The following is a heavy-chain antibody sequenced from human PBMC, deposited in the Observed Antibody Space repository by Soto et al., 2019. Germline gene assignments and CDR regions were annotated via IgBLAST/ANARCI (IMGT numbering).Heavy chain of an antibody. CDR3: EKDKYASSGYFDH. V-gene: IGHV3-23*01. Sequence: GGSLRLSCAASGFTFSSYAMSWVRQAPGKGLEWVSAISGSGGSTYYADSVKGRFTISRDNSKNTPYLQMNSLRAEDTAVYYCEKDKYASSGYFDHWGQGTLVTVSS. CDR1: GFTFSSYA. CDR2: ISGSGGST. J-gene: IGHJ4*02. D-gene: IGHD3-22*01.